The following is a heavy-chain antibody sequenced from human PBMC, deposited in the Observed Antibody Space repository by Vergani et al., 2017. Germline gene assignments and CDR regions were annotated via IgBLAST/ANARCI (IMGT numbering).Heavy chain of an antibody. D-gene: IGHD3-22*01. V-gene: IGHV3-13*04. CDR3: AKEDPYYDSSGYFQH. J-gene: IGHJ1*01. Sequence: EVQLVESGGGLVQPGGSLRLSCAASGFTFSSYDMHWVRQATGKGLEWVSAIGTAGDTYYPGSVKGRFTISRENANNSLYLQMNSLRAEDTAVYYCAKEDPYYDSSGYFQHWGQGTLVTVSS. CDR1: GFTFSSYD. CDR2: IGTAGDT.